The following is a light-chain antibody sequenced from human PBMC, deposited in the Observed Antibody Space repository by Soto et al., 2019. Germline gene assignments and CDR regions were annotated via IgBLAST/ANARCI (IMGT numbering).Light chain of an antibody. CDR1: QTFSRY. J-gene: IGKJ1*01. CDR3: QQYNSYSGT. CDR2: DAS. V-gene: IGKV1-5*01. Sequence: DIEMTQSPATLAASLGDRVTITCRASQTFSRYLAWYQQKPGKAPKLLIYDASSLESGVPSRFRGSGSGTEFTLTISSLQPDDFATYYCQQYNSYSGTCGQGTKVDIK.